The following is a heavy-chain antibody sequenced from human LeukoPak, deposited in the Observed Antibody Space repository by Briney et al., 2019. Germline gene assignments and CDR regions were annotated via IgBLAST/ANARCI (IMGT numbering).Heavy chain of an antibody. CDR1: GYRFTSYY. CDR2: LDPRSGGT. Sequence: ASVKVSCKAYGYRFTSYYSHWVRQAPGQGLEWMGWLDPRSGGTKYAQKFKGRFTMTGDTSISTLYMEISSLTSDDSAVYYCARDPSHYYYMDVWGKGTTVTVSS. CDR3: ARDPSHYYYMDV. J-gene: IGHJ6*03. V-gene: IGHV1-2*02.